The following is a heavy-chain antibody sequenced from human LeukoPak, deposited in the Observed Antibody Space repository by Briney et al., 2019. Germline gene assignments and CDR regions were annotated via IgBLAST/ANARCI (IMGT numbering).Heavy chain of an antibody. CDR1: GYTFTGYY. J-gene: IGHJ3*02. Sequence: ASVKVSCKASGYTFTGYYMHWVRQAPGQGLEWMGWIYPNSGGTNYAQKFQGRVTMTRDTSISTGYMELSSLRSDDTAVYYCARGIAVALGDTFDIWGQGTMVTVSS. CDR2: IYPNSGGT. D-gene: IGHD6-19*01. CDR3: ARGIAVALGDTFDI. V-gene: IGHV1-2*02.